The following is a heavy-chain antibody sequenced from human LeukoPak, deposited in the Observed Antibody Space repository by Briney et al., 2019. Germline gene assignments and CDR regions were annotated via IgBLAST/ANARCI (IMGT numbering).Heavy chain of an antibody. D-gene: IGHD3-22*01. Sequence: SETLSLTCSVSGGSISSYYWSWIRQPPGKGLEWIGYIYYSGSTDYNPSLKSRVIISVDTSKNQFSLKLSSVTAADTAVYYCARVMGDYYDSSGYYRRSDVFDIGGQGTMLTVSS. V-gene: IGHV4-59*01. CDR2: IYYSGST. J-gene: IGHJ3*02. CDR3: ARVMGDYYDSSGYYRRSDVFDI. CDR1: GGSISSYY.